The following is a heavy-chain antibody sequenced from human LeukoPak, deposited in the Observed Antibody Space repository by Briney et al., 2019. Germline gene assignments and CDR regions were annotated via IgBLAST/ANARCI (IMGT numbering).Heavy chain of an antibody. V-gene: IGHV1-69*04. CDR1: GGTFSSYA. J-gene: IGHJ4*02. Sequence: SVNVSCKASGGTFSSYAISWVRQAPGQGLEWMGRIIPILGIANYAQKFQGRVTITADKSTSTAYMELSSLRSEDTAVYYCARGFHQSDYDSSGPVRYWGQGTLVTVSS. CDR3: ARGFHQSDYDSSGPVRY. CDR2: IIPILGIA. D-gene: IGHD3-22*01.